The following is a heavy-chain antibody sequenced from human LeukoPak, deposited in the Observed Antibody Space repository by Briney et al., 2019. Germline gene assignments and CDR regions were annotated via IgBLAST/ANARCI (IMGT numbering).Heavy chain of an antibody. V-gene: IGHV4-4*07. D-gene: IGHD6-13*01. CDR1: GGSISSYY. J-gene: IGHJ6*02. CDR2: IYTSGST. CDR3: ARDHGYSKVGCSDYYYGMDV. Sequence: SETLSLTCTVSGGSISSYYWSWIRQPAGKGLEWIGRIYTSGSTNYNPSLKSRVTMSVDTSKNQFSLKLSSVTAADTAVYYCARDHGYSKVGCSDYYYGMDVWGQGTTVTVSS.